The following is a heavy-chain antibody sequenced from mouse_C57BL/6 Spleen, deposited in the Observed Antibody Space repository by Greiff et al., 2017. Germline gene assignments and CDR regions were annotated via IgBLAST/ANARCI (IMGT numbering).Heavy chain of an antibody. V-gene: IGHV1-62-2*01. D-gene: IGHD3-2*02. J-gene: IGHJ2*01. CDR1: GYTFTEYP. CDR3: ARHEDTLTGLFDY. CDR2: FYPGSGSK. Sequence: VQLQQSGAELVKPGASVKLSCKASGYTFTEYPIHWVKQRSGQGLEWIGWFYPGSGSKKYNEKFKDKATLTADKSTSTVYMGLSILTSEDSAVYYCARHEDTLTGLFDYWGQGTTLTVSS.